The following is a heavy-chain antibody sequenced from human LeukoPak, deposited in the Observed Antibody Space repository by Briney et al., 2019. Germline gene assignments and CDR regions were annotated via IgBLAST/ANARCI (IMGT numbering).Heavy chain of an antibody. Sequence: PGGSLRLSCAASGFTVSTNDMTWVRQAPGKGLEWVSVIHSGGSTYYADSVKGRFTISRDNSKNTLYLQMNSLRFEDTAVYYCAREWSSPGGFDYWGQGTLVTVSS. CDR2: IHSGGST. J-gene: IGHJ4*02. V-gene: IGHV3-66*01. CDR3: AREWSSPGGFDY. CDR1: GFTVSTND. D-gene: IGHD3-10*01.